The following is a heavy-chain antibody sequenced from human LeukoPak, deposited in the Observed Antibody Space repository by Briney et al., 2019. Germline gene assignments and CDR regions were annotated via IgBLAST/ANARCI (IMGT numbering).Heavy chain of an antibody. J-gene: IGHJ4*02. CDR2: IYYSGST. CDR1: GGSISSHY. D-gene: IGHD1-7*01. CDR3: ARVGTNWNYPEMADY. V-gene: IGHV4-59*11. Sequence: SETLSLSCTVSGGSISSHYWSWIRQPPGKGLEWIGYIYYSGSTNYNPSLKSRVTISVDTSKNQFSLKLSSVTAADTAVYYCARVGTNWNYPEMADYWGQGTLVTVSS.